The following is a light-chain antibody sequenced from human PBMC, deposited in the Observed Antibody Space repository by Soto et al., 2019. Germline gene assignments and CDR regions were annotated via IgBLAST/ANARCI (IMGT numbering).Light chain of an antibody. V-gene: IGKV1-5*01. CDR2: DAS. CDR3: QQYNPSSPWT. Sequence: DIQMTQSPSTLSATVGDRVTITCRANQSVAKWLAWYHQRPGKAPKVLIYDASSLETGVPSRFSGSGFGIEFTLTINSLQPDDFATYYCQQYNPSSPWTFGQGTMVEVK. J-gene: IGKJ1*01. CDR1: QSVAKW.